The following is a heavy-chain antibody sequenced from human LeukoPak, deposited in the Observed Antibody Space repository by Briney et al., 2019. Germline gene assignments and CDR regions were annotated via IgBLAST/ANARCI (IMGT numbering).Heavy chain of an antibody. CDR3: ARTEQQLVPFDY. CDR1: GYTFTSYD. V-gene: IGHV1-8*01. CDR2: MNPNSGNT. J-gene: IGHJ4*02. D-gene: IGHD6-13*01. Sequence: ASVKVSCKASGYTFTSYDINWVRQATGQGLEWMGWMNPNSGNTGYAQKFQGRVTITRNTSISTAYMELSSLRSEDTAVYYCARTEQQLVPFDYWGQGTLVTVSS.